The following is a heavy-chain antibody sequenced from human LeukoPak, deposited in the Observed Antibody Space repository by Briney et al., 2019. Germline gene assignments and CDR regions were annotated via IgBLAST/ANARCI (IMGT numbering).Heavy chain of an antibody. CDR2: IYHSGRT. CDR3: ARDLRLRLYYFDY. D-gene: IGHD3-10*01. J-gene: IGHJ4*02. Sequence: SETLSLTCTVSGYSISSGYYWGWIRQPPGKGLEWIGSIYHSGRTYYNPSLKSRVTISVDTSKNQFSLKLSSVTAADTAVYYCARDLRLRLYYFDYWGQGTLVTVSS. V-gene: IGHV4-38-2*02. CDR1: GYSISSGYY.